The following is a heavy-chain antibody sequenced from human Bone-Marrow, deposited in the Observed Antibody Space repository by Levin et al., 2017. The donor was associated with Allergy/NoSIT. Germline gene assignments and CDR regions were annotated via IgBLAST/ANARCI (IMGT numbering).Heavy chain of an antibody. CDR3: ARDAGMGIVVDAFDV. J-gene: IGHJ3*01. V-gene: IGHV3-33*01. Sequence: SCTASGFTFSSYGMHWVRQAPGKGLEWVALTWYDGSISYYTDSVKGRFTISRDNSNNTLDLQMTNLRGDDTALYYCARDAGMGIVVDAFDVWGQGTMVTVSS. CDR2: TWYDGSIS. D-gene: IGHD2-21*01. CDR1: GFTFSSYG.